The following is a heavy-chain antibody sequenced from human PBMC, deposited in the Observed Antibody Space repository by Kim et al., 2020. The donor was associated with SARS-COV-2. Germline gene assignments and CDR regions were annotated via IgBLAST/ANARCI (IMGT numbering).Heavy chain of an antibody. CDR1: GGSFSGYY. CDR2: INHSGST. J-gene: IGHJ2*01. V-gene: IGHV4-34*01. D-gene: IGHD2-21*02. Sequence: SETLSLTCAVYGGSFSGYYWSWIRQPPGKGLEWIGEINHSGSTNYNPSLKSRVTISVDTSKNQFSLKLSSVTAADTAVYYCARVLPNPTYCGGDCYSYF. CDR3: ARVLPNPTYCGGDCYSYF.